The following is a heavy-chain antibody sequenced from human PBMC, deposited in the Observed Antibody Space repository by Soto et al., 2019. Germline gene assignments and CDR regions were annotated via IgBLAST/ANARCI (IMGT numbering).Heavy chain of an antibody. CDR1: GGTFSSYA. Sequence: QVQLVQSGAEVKKPGSSVKVSCKASGGTFSSYAISWVRQAPGQGLEWMGGIIPIFGTANYAQKFQGRVTINADESTSTAYMELSSLRSEGTAVYYCARKRGIVVVVATYSGGMDVWGQGTTVTVSS. J-gene: IGHJ6*02. CDR3: ARKRGIVVVVATYSGGMDV. D-gene: IGHD2-15*01. V-gene: IGHV1-69*12. CDR2: IIPIFGTA.